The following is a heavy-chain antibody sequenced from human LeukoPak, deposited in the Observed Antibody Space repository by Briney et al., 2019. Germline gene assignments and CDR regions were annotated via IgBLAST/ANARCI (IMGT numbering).Heavy chain of an antibody. CDR2: IYYSGST. CDR3: ARGAWIQLWSFFDY. CDR1: GGSISSGGYY. D-gene: IGHD5-18*01. V-gene: IGHV4-31*03. Sequence: PSETLSLTCTVSGGSISSGGYYWSWIRQHPGKGLEWIGYIYYSGSTYYNPSLKSRVTISVDTSKNQFSLKLSSVTAADTAVYYCARGAWIQLWSFFDYWGQGTLVTVSS. J-gene: IGHJ4*02.